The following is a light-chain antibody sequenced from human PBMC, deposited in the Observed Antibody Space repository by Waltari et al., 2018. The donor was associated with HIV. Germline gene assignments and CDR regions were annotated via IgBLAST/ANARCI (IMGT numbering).Light chain of an antibody. CDR2: NNN. Sequence: VLTQPPSASGTPGPRVTISCSGGRFNIGSNSVTWYQHLPGTAPRLLIFNNNQRPSGVPDRFSGSKSGTSASLAISGLQSEDEADYYCAAWDESLNGLFGGLFGGGTKLTVL. CDR3: AAWDESLNGLFGGL. J-gene: IGLJ2*01. V-gene: IGLV1-44*01. CDR1: RFNIGSNS.